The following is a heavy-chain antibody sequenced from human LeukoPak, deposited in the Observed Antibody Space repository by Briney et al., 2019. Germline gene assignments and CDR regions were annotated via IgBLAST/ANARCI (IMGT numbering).Heavy chain of an antibody. CDR2: IKQDGSEK. CDR3: AREHSNYYDSSGYPSFDY. D-gene: IGHD3-22*01. CDR1: GFTFSSYW. Sequence: GGSLRLSCAASGFTFSSYWMSWVRQAPGKGLEWVANIKQDGSEKYYVDSVKGRFTISRDNAKNSLYLQMNSLRAEDTAVYYCAREHSNYYDSSGYPSFDYWGQGTLVTVSS. V-gene: IGHV3-7*01. J-gene: IGHJ4*02.